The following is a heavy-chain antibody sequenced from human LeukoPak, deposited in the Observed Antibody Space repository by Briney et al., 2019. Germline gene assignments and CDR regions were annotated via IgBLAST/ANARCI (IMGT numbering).Heavy chain of an antibody. CDR3: ARSGFGDGYNLSNDY. Sequence: ASVKVSCKASGGTFSSYAISWVRQAPGQGLEWMGWINTNTGNPTYAQGFTGRFVFSLDTSVSTAYLQISSLKAEDTAVYYCARSGFGDGYNLSNDYWGQGTLVTVSS. CDR2: INTNTGNP. V-gene: IGHV7-4-1*02. D-gene: IGHD5-24*01. CDR1: GGTFSSYA. J-gene: IGHJ4*02.